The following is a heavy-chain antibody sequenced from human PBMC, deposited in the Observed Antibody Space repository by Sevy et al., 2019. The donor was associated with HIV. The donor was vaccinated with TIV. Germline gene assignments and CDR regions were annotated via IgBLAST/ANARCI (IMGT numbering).Heavy chain of an antibody. CDR3: AKDASSSRTGGTFQH. Sequence: GGSQRLSCAASGFIFSGYVMSWVRQAPGKGLEWVSGISASGGSTYYADSVKGRFTISRDNSKNTLDLQMNSLRVEDTAVYYCAKDASSSRTGGTFQHWGQGTLVTVSS. V-gene: IGHV3-23*01. D-gene: IGHD6-13*01. CDR1: GFIFSGYV. J-gene: IGHJ1*01. CDR2: ISASGGST.